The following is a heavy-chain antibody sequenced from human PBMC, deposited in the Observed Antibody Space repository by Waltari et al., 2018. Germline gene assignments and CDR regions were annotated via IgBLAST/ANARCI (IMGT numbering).Heavy chain of an antibody. Sequence: QVQLVESGGGVVQPGRSLRLACAASGFTVSRFGMPGVRQAPGKGLEWVAVIWHDGSNEYYVDSVKGRFTISRDNSKNTLYLQMNSLRAEDSAVYYCASQSTTLFDYWGQGTLVTVSS. CDR1: GFTVSRFG. CDR3: ASQSTTLFDY. V-gene: IGHV3-33*01. J-gene: IGHJ4*02. D-gene: IGHD2-15*01. CDR2: IWHDGSNE.